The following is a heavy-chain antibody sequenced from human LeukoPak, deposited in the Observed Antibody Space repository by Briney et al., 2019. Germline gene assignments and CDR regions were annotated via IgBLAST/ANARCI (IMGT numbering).Heavy chain of an antibody. CDR2: ISGSGGST. CDR1: GFTFSSYA. V-gene: IGHV3-23*01. Sequence: GAPLRLSCAASGFTFSSYAVSWVRQAPGKGLEWVSSISGSGGSTYYADSVKGRFTISRDNSKNTLYLQVNSLRAEDTAVYYCAKGGGNWYFDLWGRGALVTVSS. J-gene: IGHJ2*01. D-gene: IGHD3-16*01. CDR3: AKGGGNWYFDL.